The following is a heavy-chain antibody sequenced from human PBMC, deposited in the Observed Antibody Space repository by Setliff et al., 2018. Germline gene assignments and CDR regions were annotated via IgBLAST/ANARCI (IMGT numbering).Heavy chain of an antibody. CDR3: AKDGVGPTFTYFFDY. CDR1: GFTFSGYS. V-gene: IGHV3-23*01. CDR2: ISGGGDST. J-gene: IGHJ4*02. D-gene: IGHD1-26*01. Sequence: GGSLRLSCAASGFTFSGYSMNWVRQTPGKGLEWVSTISGGGDSTYYADSVMGRVTISRDNSKNSLVLQMNSLRVDDTAIYYCAKDGVGPTFTYFFDYWGQGSQVTVSS.